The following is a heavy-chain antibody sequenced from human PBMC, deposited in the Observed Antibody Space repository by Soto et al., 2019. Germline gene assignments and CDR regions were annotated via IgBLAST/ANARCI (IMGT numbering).Heavy chain of an antibody. CDR2: INPSGDGT. D-gene: IGHD1-26*01. CDR3: AREHESYSGSAKDYDI. CDR1: GYTLSSYY. Sequence: VKFSRKASGYTLSSYYMHWVRQAPGQGLEWMGVINPSGDGTSYAQKFQGRVTMTRDTSTSKVYMELSSLRSEDTAVYYCAREHESYSGSAKDYDIWGQGTMVPVSS. J-gene: IGHJ3*02. V-gene: IGHV1-46*01.